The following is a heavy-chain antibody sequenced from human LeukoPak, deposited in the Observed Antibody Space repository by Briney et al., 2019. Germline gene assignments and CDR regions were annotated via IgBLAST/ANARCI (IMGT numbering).Heavy chain of an antibody. CDR1: GGSISSYY. CDR2: IYATGST. CDR3: ARHGSVRSPLGP. D-gene: IGHD3-10*01. Sequence: SETLSLTCTVSGGSISSYYWSWIRQPPGKGLEWIGYIYATGSTNYNPSLESRVTISVDTSKNQFSLNRRSVTAADTAVYYCARHGSVRSPLGPWGQGTLVTVSS. V-gene: IGHV4-4*09. J-gene: IGHJ5*02.